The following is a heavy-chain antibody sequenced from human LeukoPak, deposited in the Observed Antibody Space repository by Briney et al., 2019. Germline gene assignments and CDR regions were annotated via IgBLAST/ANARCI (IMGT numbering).Heavy chain of an antibody. CDR2: LSWNGGTI. J-gene: IGHJ4*02. CDR3: AQGSSPRANYGGNSVDY. Sequence: GRSLRLSCASSGFTFDDYSMHGVREAPGRGLEGGSGLSWNGGTIVYADAVKGRFSISRDNPKNTLYLRMNRVSPEGPGLYYCAQGSSPRANYGGNSVDYWGKGTLVTVS. D-gene: IGHD4-23*01. CDR1: GFTFDDYS. V-gene: IGHV3-9*01.